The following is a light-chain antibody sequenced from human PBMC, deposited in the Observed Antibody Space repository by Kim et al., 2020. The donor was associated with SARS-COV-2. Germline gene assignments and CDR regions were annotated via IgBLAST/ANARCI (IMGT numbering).Light chain of an antibody. V-gene: IGLV1-40*01. CDR3: QSYDVSLGTSGV. J-gene: IGLJ1*01. CDR2: DKT. Sequence: RVNISCTGSSSNSGAGYDVHWYRLLPGSAPKLVIYDKTRRPSGVPDRFSGSRSGTSASLAITGLQAEDEADYYCQSYDVSLGTSGVFGTGTKVTVL. CDR1: SSNSGAGYD.